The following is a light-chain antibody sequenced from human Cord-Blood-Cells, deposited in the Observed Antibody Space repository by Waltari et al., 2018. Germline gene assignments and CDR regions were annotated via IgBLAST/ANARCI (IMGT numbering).Light chain of an antibody. CDR2: EGS. Sequence: QSALTQPASVSGSPGQSLTISCTGTSRDVGRYNLVSWYQQHPGKAPKLMIYEGSKRPSGVSNRFSGSKSGNTASLTISGLQAEDEADYYCCSYAGSSTVFGTGTKVTVL. J-gene: IGLJ1*01. CDR1: SRDVGRYNL. V-gene: IGLV2-23*03. CDR3: CSYAGSSTV.